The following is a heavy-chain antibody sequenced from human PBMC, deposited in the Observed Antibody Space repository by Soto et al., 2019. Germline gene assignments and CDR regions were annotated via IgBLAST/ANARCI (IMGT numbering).Heavy chain of an antibody. D-gene: IGHD2-21*01. J-gene: IGHJ4*02. CDR3: ARTSVVNSLDY. CDR1: GYSFSTYN. Sequence: QVQLVQSGPEVKKPGASVKVSCKASGYSFSTYNISWFRQAPGQGLEWMGRISNYNGNTDYAQKFEGRLVMTTETSTATAYMELTSLTSDDAAVYYCARTSVVNSLDYWGQGTLVSVAS. CDR2: ISNYNGNT. V-gene: IGHV1-18*01.